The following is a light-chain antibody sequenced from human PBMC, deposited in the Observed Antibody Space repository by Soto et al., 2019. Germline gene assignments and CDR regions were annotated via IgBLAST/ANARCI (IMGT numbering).Light chain of an antibody. J-gene: IGLJ3*02. CDR2: EVS. CDR1: SSDVGAYNY. CDR3: SLYTIGSTWV. V-gene: IGLV2-14*01. Sequence: QSALTQPASVSGSPGQSITISCTGTSSDVGAYNYVSWYQQHPGKAPKLMIYEVSNRPSGVSNRFSGSKSGNTASLTISGLQAEDEGDYYCSLYTIGSTWVFGGGTKVTVL.